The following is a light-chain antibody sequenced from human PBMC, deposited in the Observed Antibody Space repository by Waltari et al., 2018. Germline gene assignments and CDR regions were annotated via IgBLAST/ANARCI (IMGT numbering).Light chain of an antibody. CDR1: QTVRSF. CDR2: DAS. J-gene: IGKJ2*01. CDR3: LQRSNWPYT. Sequence: EIVLTQSPATLSLSPGERATLSCRASQTVRSFLAWYQQKPGQAPRLLIFDASSRAPGIPAKFRGSGSGTDFTLTVSNLEPEDFAVYYCLQRSNWPYTFGQGTRMEIK. V-gene: IGKV3-11*01.